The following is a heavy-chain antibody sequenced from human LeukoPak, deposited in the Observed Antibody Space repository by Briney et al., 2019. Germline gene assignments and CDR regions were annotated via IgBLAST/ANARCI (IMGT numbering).Heavy chain of an antibody. V-gene: IGHV4-61*02. D-gene: IGHD5-12*01. CDR2: IYTSGST. J-gene: IGHJ5*02. CDR3: ARDYGGSPGWFDP. Sequence: SQTVAVTWTVAGGPISSGRYYWTYLRQPPPKVLVFLGRIYTSGSTNYNPSLKSRVTISVDTSKNQFSLKLSSVTAADTAVYYCARDYGGSPGWFDPWGQGTLVTVSS. CDR1: GGPISSGRYY.